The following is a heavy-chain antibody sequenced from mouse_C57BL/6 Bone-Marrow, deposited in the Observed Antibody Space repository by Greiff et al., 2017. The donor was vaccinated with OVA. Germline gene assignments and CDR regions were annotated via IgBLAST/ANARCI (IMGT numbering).Heavy chain of an antibody. CDR2: FDPSDSFT. V-gene: IGHV1-69*01. Sequence: VQLQQPGAELVMPGASVKLSCKASGYTFTSYWMHWVKQRPGQGLEWIGEFDPSDSFTNYNQKFKGKSTLTVDKSSSTAYMQPGSLTSDDSAVYYCTIRAYWGQGTTLTVSS. CDR1: GYTFTSYW. J-gene: IGHJ2*01. CDR3: TIRAY.